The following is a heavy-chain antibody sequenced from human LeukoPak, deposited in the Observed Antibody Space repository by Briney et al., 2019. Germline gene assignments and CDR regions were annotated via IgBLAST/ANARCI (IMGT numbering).Heavy chain of an antibody. CDR3: AREYCSGGSCCFDY. CDR2: ISGSSGII. V-gene: IGHV3-48*01. Sequence: PGGSLRLSCAASGFTFNTYTMNWVRQAPGKGLEWVSYISGSSGIIDYADSVRGRFTISRDNAKNSLYLQMNSLRAEDTAVYYCAREYCSGGSCCFDYWGQGTLVTVSS. J-gene: IGHJ4*02. D-gene: IGHD2-15*01. CDR1: GFTFNTYT.